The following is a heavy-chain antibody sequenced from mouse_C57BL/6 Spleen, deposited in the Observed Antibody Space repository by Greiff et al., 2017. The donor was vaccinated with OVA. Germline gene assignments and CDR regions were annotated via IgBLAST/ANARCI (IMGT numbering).Heavy chain of an antibody. J-gene: IGHJ2*01. CDR2: IYPGSGNT. D-gene: IGHD2-1*01. V-gene: IGHV1-76*01. CDR3: ARSGNRYYFDD. Sequence: QVQLQQSGAELVRPGASVKLSCKASGYTFTDYYINWVKQRPGQGLEWIARIYPGSGNTYYNEKFKGKATLTAEKSSSTAYMQLSSLTSDDSAVYFCARSGNRYYFDDWGQGTTLTVSS. CDR1: GYTFTDYY.